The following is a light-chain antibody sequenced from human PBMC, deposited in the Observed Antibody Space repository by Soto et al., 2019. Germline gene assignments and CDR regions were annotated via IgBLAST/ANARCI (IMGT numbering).Light chain of an antibody. V-gene: IGKV3-20*01. J-gene: IGKJ4*01. CDR1: QSISSSS. Sequence: EIVLTQSPGTLSLSPGERATLSCRPSQSISSSSLAWYQQKPGQAPRLLIFGASNRASGIPDRFSGSGSGTDFTLTISRLAPEDFAVYYCQQHGGSPLTFGGGTKVEIK. CDR3: QQHGGSPLT. CDR2: GAS.